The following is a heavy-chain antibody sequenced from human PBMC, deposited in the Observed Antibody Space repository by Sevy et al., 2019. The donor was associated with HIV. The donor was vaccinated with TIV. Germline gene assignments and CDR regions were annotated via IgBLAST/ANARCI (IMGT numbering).Heavy chain of an antibody. Sequence: GGSLRLSCAASGFTFRSYAMSWVRQAPGKGLEWVAYISYDRSDKNYGDSVKDRFTISRDNSKNTVYLQMNSLRAEDTAMYYCARVFSSYYFDYWGQGTLVTVSS. V-gene: IGHV3-30*01. J-gene: IGHJ4*02. CDR3: ARVFSSYYFDY. CDR2: ISYDRSDK. CDR1: GFTFRSYA.